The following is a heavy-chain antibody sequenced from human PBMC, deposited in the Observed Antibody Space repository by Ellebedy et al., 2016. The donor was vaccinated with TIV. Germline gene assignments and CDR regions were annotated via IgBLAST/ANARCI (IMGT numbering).Heavy chain of an antibody. Sequence: GGSLRLXXAASGFTFSSYSMNWVRQAPGKGLEWVSYISSSSSTIYYADSVKGRFTISRDNAKNSLYLQMNSLRAEDTAVYYCAREVERTFDLWGRGTLVTVSS. CDR2: ISSSSSTI. CDR3: AREVERTFDL. J-gene: IGHJ2*01. V-gene: IGHV3-48*04. CDR1: GFTFSSYS.